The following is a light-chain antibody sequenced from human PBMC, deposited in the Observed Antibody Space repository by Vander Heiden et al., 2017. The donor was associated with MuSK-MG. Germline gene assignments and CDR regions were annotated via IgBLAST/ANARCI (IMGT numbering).Light chain of an antibody. CDR1: TSNIGNNY. Sequence: QSVLTQPPSVSGAPGQKVTIPCRGSTSNIGNNYVSWYQHFPGTAPKVLIYDNDDRRSEVPDRFSASKSGTSATLAITGLQTADEADYYCGTWDTSLSAWVFGGGTKLTVL. CDR2: DND. V-gene: IGLV1-51*01. J-gene: IGLJ3*02. CDR3: GTWDTSLSAWV.